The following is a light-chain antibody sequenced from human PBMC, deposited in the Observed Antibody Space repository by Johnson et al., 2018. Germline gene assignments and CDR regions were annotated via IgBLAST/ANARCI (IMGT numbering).Light chain of an antibody. CDR1: SSNIGNNY. CDR2: ENN. Sequence: QSVLTQPPSVSAAPGQKVTISCSGSSSNIGNNYVSWYQQLPGTAPKLLIYENNKRPSGIPDRFSGSKSGTSATLVITRIQTGDEADYYCGTWDSSLSAGNVFGTGTKVTVL. V-gene: IGLV1-51*02. J-gene: IGLJ1*01. CDR3: GTWDSSLSAGNV.